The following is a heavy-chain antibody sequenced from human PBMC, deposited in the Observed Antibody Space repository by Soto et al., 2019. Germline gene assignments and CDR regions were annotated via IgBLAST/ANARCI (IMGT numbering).Heavy chain of an antibody. Sequence: QLQLQESGPGLVKPSETLSLTCTVSGGSISSSSYYWGWIRQPPGKGLGWIGSIYYSGSTYYNPALTSRVTISVDTSKNQFSLKLSSVTAADTAVYYCARHLMGLSFGEPFDYWGQGTLVTVSS. CDR1: GGSISSSSYY. CDR3: ARHLMGLSFGEPFDY. CDR2: IYYSGST. D-gene: IGHD3-10*01. J-gene: IGHJ4*02. V-gene: IGHV4-39*01.